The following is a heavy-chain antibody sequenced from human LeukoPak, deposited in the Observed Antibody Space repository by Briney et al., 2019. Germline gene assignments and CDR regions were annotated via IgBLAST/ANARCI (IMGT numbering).Heavy chain of an antibody. CDR1: GFTFSGYE. Sequence: GGSLRLSCAASGFTFSGYEMNWVRQAPGRGLEWVSYISDSGKTIYYAESVKGRFTISRDNAKNSLYLQMNSLRAEDTAVYYCASFYDSSGRDYWGQGTLVTVSS. D-gene: IGHD3-22*01. CDR3: ASFYDSSGRDY. J-gene: IGHJ4*02. CDR2: ISDSGKTI. V-gene: IGHV3-48*03.